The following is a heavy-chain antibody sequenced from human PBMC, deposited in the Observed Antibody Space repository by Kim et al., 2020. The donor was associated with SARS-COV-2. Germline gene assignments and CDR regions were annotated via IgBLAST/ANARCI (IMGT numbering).Heavy chain of an antibody. D-gene: IGHD3-10*01. CDR1: GFTFSSHW. V-gene: IGHV3-7*01. Sequence: GGSLRLSCAASGFTFSSHWMVWFRQAPGKGLEWVASITPDGSKEEYPDTVKGRFTISRDNAKNSLYLQLSRLRVEDTALYYCARALLSHLGADCWGQGTL. CDR3: ARALLSHLGADC. CDR2: ITPDGSKE. J-gene: IGHJ4*02.